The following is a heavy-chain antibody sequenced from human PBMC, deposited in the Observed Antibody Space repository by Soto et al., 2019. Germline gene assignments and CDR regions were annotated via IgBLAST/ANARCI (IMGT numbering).Heavy chain of an antibody. D-gene: IGHD5-12*01. CDR3: ARGPRCSGYDYYYYGMDV. V-gene: IGHV1-2*04. CDR2: INPNSGGT. Sequence: ASVKVSCKASGYTFTNYYMHWVRQAPGQGLEWMGWINPNSGGTNYAQKFQGWVTMTRDTSISTAYMELSRLRSDDTAVYYCARGPRCSGYDYYYYGMDVWGQGTTVTVSS. CDR1: GYTFTNYY. J-gene: IGHJ6*02.